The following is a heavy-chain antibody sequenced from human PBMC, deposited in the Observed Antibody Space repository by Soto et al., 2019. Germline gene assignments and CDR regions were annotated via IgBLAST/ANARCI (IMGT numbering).Heavy chain of an antibody. V-gene: IGHV3-15*01. D-gene: IGHD3-22*01. CDR2: IKGEADGGTT. CDR1: RLTFNYAW. Sequence: GGSLRLSCAASRLTFNYAWMCWVRQVPGKGLEWVGRIKGEADGGTTDYAAPVKGRITISRDHSKDTLYLQMNSLKTEDTAVYYCTTGLSNGYYNFDYWGQGT. J-gene: IGHJ4*02. CDR3: TTGLSNGYYNFDY.